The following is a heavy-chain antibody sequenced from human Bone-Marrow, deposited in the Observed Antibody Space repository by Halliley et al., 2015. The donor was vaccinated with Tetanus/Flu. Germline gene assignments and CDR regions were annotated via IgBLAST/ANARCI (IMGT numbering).Heavy chain of an antibody. CDR2: NTPGDVST. D-gene: IGHD1-26*01. CDR3: AGDNAKWSFDY. CDR1: GYTFISDF. V-gene: IGHV1-46*01. J-gene: IGHJ4*01. Sequence: QLVQSGAEVKKPGASVKVSCKHSGYTFISDFIHWVRQAPGQGLEWMGRNTPGDVSTIYAQKFQGRVTLTRDTSTRTVYMELSGLTSEDTAVYDCAGDNAKWSFDYWGQGTLVSVSS.